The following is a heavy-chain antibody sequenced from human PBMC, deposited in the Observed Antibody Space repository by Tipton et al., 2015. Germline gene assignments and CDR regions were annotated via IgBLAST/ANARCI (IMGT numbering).Heavy chain of an antibody. V-gene: IGHV4-61*01. Sequence: TLSLTCTVSGGSVGSVSYYWGWIRQTPGKGLEWIGYIDFRGSTEYNPSLKSRVSISVDTSKNQFSLKLNSVTAADTAVYYCARDAWAGDTRGFYYIYWGRGTLVSVSS. D-gene: IGHD3-22*01. CDR3: ARDAWAGDTRGFYYIY. J-gene: IGHJ4*02. CDR1: GGSVGSVSYY. CDR2: IDFRGST.